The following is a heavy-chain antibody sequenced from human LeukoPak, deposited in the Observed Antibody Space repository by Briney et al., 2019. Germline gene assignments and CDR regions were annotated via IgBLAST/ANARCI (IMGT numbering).Heavy chain of an antibody. D-gene: IGHD6-13*01. CDR1: AFTFSSYS. V-gene: IGHV3-21*04. CDR2: ISSSGSYI. J-gene: IGHJ5*02. CDR3: AREIIAAAGIGWFDP. Sequence: GGSLRLSCAASAFTFSSYSMNWVRQAPGKGLEWVSSISSSGSYIYYADSVKGRFTISRDNSKNTLYLQMNSLRAEDTAVYYCAREIIAAAGIGWFDPWGQGTLVTVSS.